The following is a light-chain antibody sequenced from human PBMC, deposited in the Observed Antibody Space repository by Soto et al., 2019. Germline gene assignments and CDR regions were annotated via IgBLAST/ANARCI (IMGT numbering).Light chain of an antibody. CDR2: SNN. CDR1: SSNIGRNI. CDR3: AAWDDSLNGWV. Sequence: QSVLTQPPSASGTPGQRVTISCSGSSSNIGRNIVNWYQQLPGTAPKLLIYSNNQRPSGVPDRFSGSKSGTSASLATTGLQSEDEADYYCAAWDDSLNGWVFGGGTKVTVL. J-gene: IGLJ3*02. V-gene: IGLV1-44*01.